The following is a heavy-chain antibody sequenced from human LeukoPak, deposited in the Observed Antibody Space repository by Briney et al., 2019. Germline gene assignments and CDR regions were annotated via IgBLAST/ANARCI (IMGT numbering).Heavy chain of an antibody. CDR3: ARDLDYGGNPYHYFDY. V-gene: IGHV1-69*01. D-gene: IGHD4-23*01. CDR2: IIPIFGTA. J-gene: IGHJ4*02. Sequence: SVKVSCKASGGTFSSYAISWVRQAPGQGLEWMGGIIPIFGTANYAQKFQGRVTITADESTSTAYMELSSLRSEDTAVYYCARDLDYGGNPYHYFDYWGQGNLGTVSS. CDR1: GGTFSSYA.